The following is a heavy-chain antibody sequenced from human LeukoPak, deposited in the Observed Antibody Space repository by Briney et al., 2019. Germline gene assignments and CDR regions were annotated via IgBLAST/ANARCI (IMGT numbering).Heavy chain of an antibody. Sequence: SETLSLTCTVSGASISNTGYYWGWIRQPPGKGLEWIGNIYHSGSTYYSPSLKSRVTLSVDTSKNQFSLKLSSVTAADTAAYYCARVGGTNYYYYGMGVWGQGTTVTVSS. V-gene: IGHV4-39*07. CDR1: GASISNTGYY. J-gene: IGHJ6*02. D-gene: IGHD1-1*01. CDR3: ARVGGTNYYYYGMGV. CDR2: IYHSGST.